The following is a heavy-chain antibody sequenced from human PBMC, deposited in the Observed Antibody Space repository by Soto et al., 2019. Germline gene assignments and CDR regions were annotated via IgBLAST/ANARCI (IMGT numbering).Heavy chain of an antibody. V-gene: IGHV4-39*01. J-gene: IGHJ5*02. CDR3: ARKVPAAIRLGWFDP. D-gene: IGHD2-2*02. CDR2: IYYSGST. Sequence: PSETLSLTCTVSGGSISRSTYYWGWIRQPPGKGLEWIGSIYYSGSTYYRPSLKSRVTISVDTSKNQFSLKLSSVTAADTAVYYSARKVPAAIRLGWFDPWGQGTLVTVSS. CDR1: GGSISRSTYY.